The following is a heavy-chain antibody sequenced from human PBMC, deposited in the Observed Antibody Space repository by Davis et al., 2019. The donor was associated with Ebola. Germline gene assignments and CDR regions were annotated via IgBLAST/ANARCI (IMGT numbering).Heavy chain of an antibody. J-gene: IGHJ5*02. CDR3: TRSETSSGWFDP. CDR2: MNPNSGNT. Sequence: AASVKVSCKASGYTFTSYDINWVRQAPGQGLEWMGWMNPNSGNTGYAQMFQGRVTMTRNTSITTAYMELSNLRSEDTAVYYCTRSETSSGWFDPWGQGTPVTVSS. V-gene: IGHV1-8*01. D-gene: IGHD6-25*01. CDR1: GYTFTSYD.